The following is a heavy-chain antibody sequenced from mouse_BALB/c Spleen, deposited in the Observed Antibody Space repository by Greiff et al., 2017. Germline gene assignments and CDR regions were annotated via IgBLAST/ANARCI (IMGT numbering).Heavy chain of an antibody. CDR2: IRLKSNNYAT. CDR3: TRRDGGYYFDY. J-gene: IGHJ2*01. Sequence: EVKLVESGGGLVQPGGSMKLSCVASGFTFSNYWMNWVRQSPEKGLEWVAEIRLKSNNYATHYAESVKGRFTISRDDSKSSVYLQMNNLRAEDTGIYYCTRRDGGYYFDYWGQGTTLTVSS. V-gene: IGHV6-6*02. CDR1: GFTFSNYW. D-gene: IGHD3-3*01.